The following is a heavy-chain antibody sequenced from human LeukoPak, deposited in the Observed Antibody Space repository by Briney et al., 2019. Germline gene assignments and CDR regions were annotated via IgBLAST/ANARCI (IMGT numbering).Heavy chain of an antibody. CDR3: ARNHRGLLDY. D-gene: IGHD3-10*01. Sequence: PGGSLRLSCAASGFTFSGYWMTWVRQAPGKGLEWVANIKQDGSEKRYVDSVKGRFTISRDNAKNSLYLQMNSLRAEDTAVYYCARNHRGLLDYWGQGTLVTVSS. CDR2: IKQDGSEK. CDR1: GFTFSGYW. V-gene: IGHV3-7*01. J-gene: IGHJ4*02.